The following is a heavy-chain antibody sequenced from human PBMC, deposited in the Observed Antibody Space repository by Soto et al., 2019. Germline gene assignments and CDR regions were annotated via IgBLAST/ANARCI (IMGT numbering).Heavy chain of an antibody. Sequence: PSETLSLTCAVSGGSISSGDYSWNWIRQPPGKGLEWIGYIYYGGSTYYNPSLQSRVTMFLDRSRNQFSLKLNSVTAADTAVYYCARSEWNGWFDPWGQGTLVTVSS. CDR1: GGSISSGDYS. D-gene: IGHD1-1*01. V-gene: IGHV4-30-2*01. CDR3: ARSEWNGWFDP. J-gene: IGHJ5*02. CDR2: IYYGGST.